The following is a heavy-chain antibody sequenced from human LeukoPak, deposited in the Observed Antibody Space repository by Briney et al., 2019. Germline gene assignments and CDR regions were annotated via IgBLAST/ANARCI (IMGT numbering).Heavy chain of an antibody. D-gene: IGHD2-21*02. V-gene: IGHV4-59*08. CDR2: IYYSGST. CDR3: AGYGGDPKIDY. Sequence: SETLSLTCTVSGGSISSYYWSWIRQPPGKGLEWIGYIYYSGSTNYNPSLKSRVTISVDTSKNQFSLKLSSVTAADTAVYYCAGYGGDPKIDYWGQGTLVTVSS. CDR1: GGSISSYY. J-gene: IGHJ4*02.